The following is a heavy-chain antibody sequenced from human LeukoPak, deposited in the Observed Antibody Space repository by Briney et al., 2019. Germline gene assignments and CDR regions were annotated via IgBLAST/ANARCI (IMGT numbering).Heavy chain of an antibody. D-gene: IGHD2-21*01. CDR2: ISSSGSTI. CDR3: ARESLACGGDCSTPDAFDI. J-gene: IGHJ3*02. Sequence: GGSLRLSCAASGFTFSDYYMSWIRQAPGKGLEWVSYISSSGSTIYYADSVKGRFTISRDNAKNSLYLQMNSLRAEDTAVYYCARESLACGGDCSTPDAFDIWGQGTMVTVSS. V-gene: IGHV3-11*04. CDR1: GFTFSDYY.